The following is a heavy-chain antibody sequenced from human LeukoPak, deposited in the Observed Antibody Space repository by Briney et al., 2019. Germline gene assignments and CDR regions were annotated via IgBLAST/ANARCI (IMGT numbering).Heavy chain of an antibody. CDR1: GYTFTGYY. CDR2: INPNSGGT. V-gene: IGHV1-2*02. Sequence: GASVKVSCKASGYTFTGYYMHWVRQAPGQGLEWMGWINPNSGGTNYAQKFQGRVTITADESTSTAYMELSSLRSEDTAVYYCAGGIAAAGSFDYWGQGTLVTVSS. D-gene: IGHD6-13*01. J-gene: IGHJ4*02. CDR3: AGGIAAAGSFDY.